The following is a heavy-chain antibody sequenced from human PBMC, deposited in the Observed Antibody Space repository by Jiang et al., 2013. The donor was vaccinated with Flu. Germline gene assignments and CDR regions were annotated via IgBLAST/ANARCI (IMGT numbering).Heavy chain of an antibody. CDR3: ARDRSRDTAMVGAHFDY. D-gene: IGHD5-18*01. Sequence: VQLVESGGGVVQPGRSLRLSCAASGFTFSSYAMHWVRQAPGKGLEWVAVISYDGSNKYYADSVKGRFTISRDNSKNTLYLQMNSLRAEDTAVYYCARDRSRDTAMVGAHFDYWGQGTLVTVSS. CDR2: ISYDGSNK. CDR1: GFTFSSYA. V-gene: IGHV3-30*01. J-gene: IGHJ4*02.